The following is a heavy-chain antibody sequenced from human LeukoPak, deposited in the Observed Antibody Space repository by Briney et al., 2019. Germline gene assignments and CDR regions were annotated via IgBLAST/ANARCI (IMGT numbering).Heavy chain of an antibody. D-gene: IGHD1-1*01. CDR1: GFTFSSYG. J-gene: IGHJ4*02. CDR2: IRYDGSNK. V-gene: IGHV3-30*02. Sequence: GGSLRLSCAASGFTFSSYGMHWVRQAPGKGLEWVAFIRYDGSNKYYADSVKGRFTISRDNSKNTLYLQMNSLRAEDTAVYYCAEEGNEPFDYWGQGTLVTVSS. CDR3: AEEGNEPFDY.